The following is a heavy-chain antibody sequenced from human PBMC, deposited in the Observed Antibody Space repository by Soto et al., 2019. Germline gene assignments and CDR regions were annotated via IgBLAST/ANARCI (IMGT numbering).Heavy chain of an antibody. CDR1: GFTFSDYV. V-gene: IGHV3-30*14. D-gene: IGHD3-3*02. J-gene: IGHJ3*01. Sequence: QVRLVESGGGVVQPGTSLRLSCAASGFTFSDYVIHWVRQAAGKGLEWVASMTYDGATEYYADSVKGRFTMSRDNSKRALSLQMTSLRPDATAVYYWARFRLSIAVNDALDVWGQGTTVTVSS. CDR2: MTYDGATE. CDR3: ARFRLSIAVNDALDV.